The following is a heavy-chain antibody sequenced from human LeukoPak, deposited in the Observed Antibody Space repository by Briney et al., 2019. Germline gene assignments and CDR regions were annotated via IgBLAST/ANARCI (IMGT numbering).Heavy chain of an antibody. CDR1: GFTFNDYA. J-gene: IGHJ3*02. V-gene: IGHV3-9*03. CDR3: AKDRGAGGDAFDI. D-gene: IGHD3-10*01. CDR2: ISWNGGSI. Sequence: GGSLRLSCAASGFTFNDYAMHWVRHAPGKGLEWVSGISWNGGSIGYVDSVKGRFTISRDNAKNSLYLQMNSLRAEDMALYYCAKDRGAGGDAFDIWGQGTMVTVSS.